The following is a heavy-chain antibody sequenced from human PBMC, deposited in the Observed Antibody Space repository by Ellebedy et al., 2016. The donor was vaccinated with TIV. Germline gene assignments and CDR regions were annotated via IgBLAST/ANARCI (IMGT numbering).Heavy chain of an antibody. CDR1: GYSFTSYW. J-gene: IGHJ4*02. CDR3: ARRRDGYNSLFDY. V-gene: IGHV5-51*01. D-gene: IGHD5-24*01. Sequence: GGSLRLSCKASGYSFTSYWVGWVRQMPGKGLEWMGIVYPADSKTRYSPSFQGLVTISADKSISTAYLQWSSLKASDTAMYYCARRRDGYNSLFDYWGQGTLVTVSS. CDR2: VYPADSKT.